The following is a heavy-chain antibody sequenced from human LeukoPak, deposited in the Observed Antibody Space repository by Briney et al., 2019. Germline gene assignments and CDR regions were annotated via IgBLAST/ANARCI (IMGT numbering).Heavy chain of an antibody. J-gene: IGHJ4*02. V-gene: IGHV3-48*03. CDR1: GFTFSSYE. CDR2: ISSSGSTI. Sequence: GGSLRLSCAASGFTFSSYEMNWVRQAPGKGLEWVSYISSSGSTIYYADSVKGRFTISRDNSKNTLYLQMNSLRAEDTAVYYCARDSSAGSYPDYWGQGTLVTVSS. D-gene: IGHD1-26*01. CDR3: ARDSSAGSYPDY.